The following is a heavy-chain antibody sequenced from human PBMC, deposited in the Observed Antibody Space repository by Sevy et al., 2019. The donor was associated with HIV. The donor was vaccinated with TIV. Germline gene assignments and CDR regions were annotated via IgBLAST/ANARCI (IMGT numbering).Heavy chain of an antibody. CDR1: GFTFDDYA. CDR3: AKDNGGEQQLANFDY. CDR2: ISWNSGSI. V-gene: IGHV3-9*01. D-gene: IGHD6-13*01. Sequence: GGSLRLSCAASGFTFDDYAMHWVRQAPGKGLEWVSGISWNSGSIGYVDSVKGRFTISRDNAKNSLYLQMNSLRAEDTALYYCAKDNGGEQQLANFDYWGQGTLVTVSS. J-gene: IGHJ4*02.